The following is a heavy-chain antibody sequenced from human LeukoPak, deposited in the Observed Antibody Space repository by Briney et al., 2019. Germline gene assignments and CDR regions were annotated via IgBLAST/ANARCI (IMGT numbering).Heavy chain of an antibody. CDR3: AKDEYDFWSGAQDPPGDY. V-gene: IGHV3-33*06. CDR2: IWYDGSNK. Sequence: GGSLRLSCAASGFTFSSYGMHWVRQAPGKGLEWVAVIWYDGSNKYYADSVKGRFTISRDNSKNTLYLQMNSLRAEDTAVYYCAKDEYDFWSGAQDPPGDYWGQGTLVTVSS. D-gene: IGHD3-3*01. J-gene: IGHJ4*02. CDR1: GFTFSSYG.